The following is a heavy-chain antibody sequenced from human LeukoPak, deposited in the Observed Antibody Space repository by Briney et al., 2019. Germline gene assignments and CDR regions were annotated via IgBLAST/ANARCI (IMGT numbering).Heavy chain of an antibody. J-gene: IGHJ4*02. CDR3: AREVVAATLDY. CDR2: IWYDGSNK. Sequence: GSLRLSCAASGFTFSSYGMHWVRQAPGKGLEWVAVIWYDGSNKYYADSVKGRFTISRDNSKNTLYLQMNSLRAEDTAVYCCAREVVAATLDYWGQGTLVTVSS. V-gene: IGHV3-33*01. D-gene: IGHD2-15*01. CDR1: GFTFSSYG.